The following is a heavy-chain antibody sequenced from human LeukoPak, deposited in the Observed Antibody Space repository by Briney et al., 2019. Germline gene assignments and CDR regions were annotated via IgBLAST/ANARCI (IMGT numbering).Heavy chain of an antibody. D-gene: IGHD2-21*01. CDR2: VYTDGTTT. CDR3: ARSVVSTYWYFEL. Sequence: GGSLRLSCAASGFIFSSYWMHWVRQVAGKGLVWVSRVYTDGTTTDFADSVKGRFTVSRDNAKNTLYLQMDSPRAEDTAMYYCARSVVSTYWYFELWGRGTLVTVSS. CDR1: GFIFSSYW. V-gene: IGHV3-74*01. J-gene: IGHJ2*01.